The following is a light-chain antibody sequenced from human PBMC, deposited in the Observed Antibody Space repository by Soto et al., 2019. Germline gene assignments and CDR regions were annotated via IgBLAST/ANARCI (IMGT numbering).Light chain of an antibody. Sequence: QSVLTQPPSMSEAPGQRVTISCSGSNVGNKPVNWYQQLPGKAPKLLLYYDDMLSSGVSDRFSGSKSGTSASLAISGLQNDDEGDYYCAIWDDSVDGWVFGGGTKLTVL. CDR3: AIWDDSVDGWV. CDR1: NVGNKP. V-gene: IGLV1-36*01. J-gene: IGLJ3*02. CDR2: YDD.